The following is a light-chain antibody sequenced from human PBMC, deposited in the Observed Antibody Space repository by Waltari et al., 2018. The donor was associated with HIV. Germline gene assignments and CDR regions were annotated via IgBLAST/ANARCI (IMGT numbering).Light chain of an antibody. J-gene: IGKJ2*01. CDR1: QSVSSNY. V-gene: IGKV3-20*01. CDR3: QQYANSPPMYT. Sequence: EIVLTQSPGTLSLSPGERATLSCRAGQSVSSNYLAWYQQKPGQAPRLLLYGASNRATGIPDRFSGSGSGTDFTLTISRLEPEDFAVYYCQQYANSPPMYTFGQGTKLEIK. CDR2: GAS.